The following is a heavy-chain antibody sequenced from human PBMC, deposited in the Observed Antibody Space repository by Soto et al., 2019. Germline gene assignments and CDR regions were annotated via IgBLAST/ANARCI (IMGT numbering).Heavy chain of an antibody. D-gene: IGHD3-10*01. V-gene: IGHV1-69*04. CDR2: IIPILGIA. J-gene: IGHJ4*02. Sequence: SVKLSCKASGGTLSSYTISWVRQAPGQGLEWMGRIIPILGIANYAQKFQGRVTITADKSTSTAYMELSSLRSEDTAVYYCAREEYYYGSGAFFDYWGQGTLVTVSS. CDR1: GGTLSSYT. CDR3: AREEYYYGSGAFFDY.